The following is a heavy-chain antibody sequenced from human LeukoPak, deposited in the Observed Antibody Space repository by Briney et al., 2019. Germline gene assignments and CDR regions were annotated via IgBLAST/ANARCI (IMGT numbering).Heavy chain of an antibody. CDR3: ARLPYYDILTGYFTAEWFDP. Sequence: WETLSLTCTVSGGSVSSGSYYWSWIRQPPGQGLVWIGYIYYSGSTNYNPSLKSRVTTSVDTSKNQLSLKLSSVTAADTAWYYCARLPYYDILTGYFTAEWFDPWGQGTLVTVSP. D-gene: IGHD3-9*01. CDR2: IYYSGST. CDR1: GGSVSSGSYY. J-gene: IGHJ5*02. V-gene: IGHV4-61*01.